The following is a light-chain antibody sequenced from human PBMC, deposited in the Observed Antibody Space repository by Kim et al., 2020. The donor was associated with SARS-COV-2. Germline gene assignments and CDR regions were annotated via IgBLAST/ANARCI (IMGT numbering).Light chain of an antibody. CDR3: QQYSSYPYT. CDR2: WAT. V-gene: IGKV1-5*03. CDR1: QSISSW. J-gene: IGKJ2*01. Sequence: ASIGDRVTITCRASQSISSWLAWSQQKPGNAPKLLIYWATGLETGDPARFSGRGSGTQFTLSINNLQPDDFATYYCQQYSSYPYTFGQGTKLEI.